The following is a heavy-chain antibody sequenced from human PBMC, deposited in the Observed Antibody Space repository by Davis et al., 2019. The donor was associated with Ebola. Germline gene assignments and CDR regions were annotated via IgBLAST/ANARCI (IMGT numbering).Heavy chain of an antibody. V-gene: IGHV4-59*01. CDR2: VYDTGRS. CDR1: GGAISTYF. CDR3: ARGTYKSGIHDTWFDP. J-gene: IGHJ5*02. D-gene: IGHD1-1*01. Sequence: MPSETLSLTCTVSGGAISTYFWSWIRQPPGKGLEWIGYVYDTGRSKYNPSLTSRVTVSLDTSRSQFSLKLTSVTAADTAIYYCARGTYKSGIHDTWFDPWGQGTLVTVSS.